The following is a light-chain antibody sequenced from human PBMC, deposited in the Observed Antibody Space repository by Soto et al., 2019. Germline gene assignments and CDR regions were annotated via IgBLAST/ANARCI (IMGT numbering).Light chain of an antibody. CDR1: QNIRNN. CDR3: HQSDNWPLT. Sequence: TVTSLSQTTLSVSPGESATLSCRSSQNIRNNLAWYQQKPGQAPRLLFSHTSTRATTVPARFNGSGSGTEFSLAISNPQSEDFAVYCCHQSDNWPLTAGGGT. J-gene: IGKJ4*01. V-gene: IGKV3-15*01. CDR2: HTS.